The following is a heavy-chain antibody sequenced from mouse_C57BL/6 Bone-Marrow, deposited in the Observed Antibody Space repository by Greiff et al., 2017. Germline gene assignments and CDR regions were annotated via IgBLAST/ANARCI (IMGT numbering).Heavy chain of an antibody. J-gene: IGHJ2*01. CDR2: INPNNGGT. CDR3: APLYSNPGYFDY. V-gene: IGHV1-22*01. D-gene: IGHD2-5*01. CDR1: GYTFTDYN. Sequence: EVQLQQSGPELVKPGASVKMSCKASGYTFTDYNMHWVKQSHGKSLEWIGYINPNNGGTSYNQKFKGKATLTVNKSSSTAYMELRSLTSEDSAVYYCAPLYSNPGYFDYWGQGTTRTVAS.